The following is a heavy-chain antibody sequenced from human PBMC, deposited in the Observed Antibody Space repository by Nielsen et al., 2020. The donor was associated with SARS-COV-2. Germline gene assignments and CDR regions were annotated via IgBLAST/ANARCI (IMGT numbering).Heavy chain of an antibody. V-gene: IGHV4-39*01. CDR2: IYYSGST. CDR3: ARQGRDSSSWYEYYYYYYGMDV. J-gene: IGHJ6*02. D-gene: IGHD6-13*01. Sequence: PGKGLEWIGSIYYSGSTYYNPSLKSRVTISVDTSKNQFSLKLSSVTAADTAVYYCARQGRDSSSWYEYYYYYYGMDVWGQGTTVTVSS.